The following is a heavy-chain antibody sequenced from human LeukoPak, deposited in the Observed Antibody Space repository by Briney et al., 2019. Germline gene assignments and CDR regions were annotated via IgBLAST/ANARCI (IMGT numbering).Heavy chain of an antibody. CDR1: GFTFSSYA. CDR3: AKILLRFGELYDY. Sequence: GGSLRLYCAASGFTFSSYAMSWVRQAPGKGLEWVSAISGSGGSTYYADSVKGRFTISRDNSKNTLYLQMNSLRAEDTAVYYCAKILLRFGELYDYWGQGTLVTVSS. D-gene: IGHD3-10*01. CDR2: ISGSGGST. J-gene: IGHJ4*02. V-gene: IGHV3-23*01.